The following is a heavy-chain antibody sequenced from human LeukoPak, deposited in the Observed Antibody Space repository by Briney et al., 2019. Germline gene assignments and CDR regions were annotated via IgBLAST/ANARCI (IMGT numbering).Heavy chain of an antibody. CDR3: ARHWEMLYYMDV. J-gene: IGHJ6*03. CDR2: IYYSGSA. D-gene: IGHD1-26*01. V-gene: IGHV4-39*01. CDR1: GGSISSSGYY. Sequence: PSETLSLTCSVSGGSISSSGYYWGWIRQSPGKGLEWIGSIYYSGSAYYNPSLRSRLTISVDTSKNQFSLRLSSVTAADTAVYYCARHWEMLYYMDVWGKGTTVTVSS.